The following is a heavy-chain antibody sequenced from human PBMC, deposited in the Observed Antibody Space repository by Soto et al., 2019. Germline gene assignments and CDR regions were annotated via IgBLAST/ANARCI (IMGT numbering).Heavy chain of an antibody. V-gene: IGHV3-23*01. D-gene: IGHD6-6*01. Sequence: EVQLLESGGGLVQPGGSLSLSCAASGFTFSSYAMSWVRQAPGKGLEWVSAISGSGGSTYYADSVKGRFTISRDNSKNTLYLQMNSLRADDTAVYYCAKEYSSSLTFDYWGQGTLVTVSS. CDR2: ISGSGGST. CDR3: AKEYSSSLTFDY. J-gene: IGHJ4*02. CDR1: GFTFSSYA.